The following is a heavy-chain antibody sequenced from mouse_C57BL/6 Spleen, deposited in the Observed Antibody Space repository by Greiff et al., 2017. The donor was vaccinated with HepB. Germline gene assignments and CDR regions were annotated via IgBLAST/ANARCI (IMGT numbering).Heavy chain of an antibody. CDR1: GYTFTSYW. D-gene: IGHD1-1*01. V-gene: IGHV1-69*01. J-gene: IGHJ2*03. Sequence: QVQLQQPGAELVMPGASVKLSCKASGYTFTSYWMHWVKQRPGHGLEWIGEIDPSDSYTNYTQKFKGKSTLTVDNSSSTAYMQLSSLTSEDSAVYDCARSTTVGAYVYYWGQGASLTVSS. CDR2: IDPSDSYT. CDR3: ARSTTVGAYVYY.